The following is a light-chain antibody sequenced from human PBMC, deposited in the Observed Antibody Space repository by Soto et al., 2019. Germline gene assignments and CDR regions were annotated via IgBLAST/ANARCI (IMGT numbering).Light chain of an antibody. CDR3: QQLNSYPPF. CDR2: AAS. Sequence: DIPLTQSPSFLSASVGDRVTITCRASQGISSYLAWYQQKPGKAPKLLIYAASTLQSWVPSRFSGSGSVTEFTLTISSLQPEDFATYYCQQLNSYPPFFGPGTKMDIK. V-gene: IGKV1-9*01. J-gene: IGKJ3*01. CDR1: QGISSY.